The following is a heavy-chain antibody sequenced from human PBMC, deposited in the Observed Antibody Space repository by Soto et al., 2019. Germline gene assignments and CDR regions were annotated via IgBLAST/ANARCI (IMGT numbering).Heavy chain of an antibody. D-gene: IGHD2-21*01. V-gene: IGHV3-30*18. J-gene: IGHJ4*01. CDR3: AKDRVGGNFYTPRGF. CDR1: GFNFDNYG. Sequence: PWGSLRLSCQASGFNFDNYGMHWVRQAPGKGLEWVAVITYYGSFQYYADSVKGRFTISRDNSKNTLFLHLNTLKPEDTAVYHCAKDRVGGNFYTPRGFWGHGTMVIVSS. CDR2: ITYYGSFQ.